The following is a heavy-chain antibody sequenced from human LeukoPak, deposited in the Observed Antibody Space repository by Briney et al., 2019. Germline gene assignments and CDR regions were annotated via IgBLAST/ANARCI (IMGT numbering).Heavy chain of an antibody. J-gene: IGHJ4*02. CDR2: IKQDGSKQ. V-gene: IGHV3-7*04. CDR3: TRGGGWFPDY. D-gene: IGHD6-19*01. CDR1: GFALSSYW. Sequence: GGSLRLSCVASGFALSSYWMSWVRQAPGEGVEWVANIKQDGSKQYYVDSVKGRFTISRDNAKNSLYLQMNSLRAEDTAVYYCTRGGGWFPDYWGQGTLVTVSS.